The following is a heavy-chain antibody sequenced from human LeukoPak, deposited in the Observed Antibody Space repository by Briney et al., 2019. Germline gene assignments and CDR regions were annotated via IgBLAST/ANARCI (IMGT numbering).Heavy chain of an antibody. J-gene: IGHJ5*02. V-gene: IGHV3-53*01. D-gene: IGHD4-17*01. CDR1: GFTFSSYA. CDR3: ARGGGLDYGDYWNWFDP. CDR2: IYSGGST. Sequence: GGSLRLSCAASGFTFSSYAMSWVRQAPGKGLEWVSVIYSGGSTYYADSVKGRFTISRDNSKNTLYLQMNSLRAEDTAVYYCARGGGLDYGDYWNWFDPWGQGTLVTVSS.